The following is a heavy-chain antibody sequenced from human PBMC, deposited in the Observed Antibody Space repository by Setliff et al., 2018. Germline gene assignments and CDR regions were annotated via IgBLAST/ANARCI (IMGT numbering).Heavy chain of an antibody. CDR2: MYYSGDT. CDR1: GGSVRGYY. V-gene: IGHV4-59*08. J-gene: IGHJ4*02. CDR3: ARGGVLGTGDFDY. D-gene: IGHD2-8*01. Sequence: SETLSLTCTVSGGSVRGYYWSWIRQPPGKGLEWIGYMYYSGDTNYNPSLKSRVTISVDTSKNQFSLELRSVTAADTAVYYCARGGVLGTGDFDYWGQGTLVTVSS.